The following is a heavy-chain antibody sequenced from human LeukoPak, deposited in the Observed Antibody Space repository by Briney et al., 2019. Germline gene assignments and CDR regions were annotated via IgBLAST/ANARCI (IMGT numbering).Heavy chain of an antibody. V-gene: IGHV3-23*01. Sequence: GGSLRLSCAASGFTFSSYAMSWVRQAPGKGLEWVSAISGSGGSTYYADSVKGRFAISRDNSKNTLYLQMNSLRAEDTAVYYCAKVEYYGSGSYGGMDVWGQGTTVTVSS. CDR1: GFTFSSYA. D-gene: IGHD3-10*01. CDR2: ISGSGGST. CDR3: AKVEYYGSGSYGGMDV. J-gene: IGHJ6*02.